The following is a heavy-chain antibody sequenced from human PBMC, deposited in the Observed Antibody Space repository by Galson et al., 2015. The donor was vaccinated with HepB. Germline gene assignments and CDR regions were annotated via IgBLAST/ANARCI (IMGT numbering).Heavy chain of an antibody. CDR1: GFTFSSYA. D-gene: IGHD4-23*01. CDR3: ARDAINGNGIFDWFDP. Sequence: SLRLSCAASGFTFSSYAMHWVRQAPGKGLEWVSTIGGTSDSAKYADSVKGRFTISRDNSGNTLYLQMNSLRAEDTAAYYCARDAINGNGIFDWFDPWGQGTLVTVSS. J-gene: IGHJ5*02. V-gene: IGHV3-23*01. CDR2: IGGTSDSA.